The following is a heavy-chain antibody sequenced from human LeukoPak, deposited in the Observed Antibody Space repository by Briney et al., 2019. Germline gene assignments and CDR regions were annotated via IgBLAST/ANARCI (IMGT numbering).Heavy chain of an antibody. D-gene: IGHD4/OR15-4a*01. J-gene: IGHJ5*01. Sequence: LPGGSLRLSCTASGFSFRTYIMAWVRQVPGKGLEWISAISGDAITTYYAVPVKGRFTISRDNFRNTLILQMDSLRADDSAVYYCAKDASPYSNYAVRWFDSWGQGTLVTVSS. V-gene: IGHV3-23*01. CDR3: AKDASPYSNYAVRWFDS. CDR2: ISGDAITT. CDR1: GFSFRTYI.